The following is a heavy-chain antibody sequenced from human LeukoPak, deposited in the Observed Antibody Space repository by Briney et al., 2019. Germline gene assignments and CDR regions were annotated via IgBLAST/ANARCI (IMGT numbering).Heavy chain of an antibody. D-gene: IGHD4-17*01. V-gene: IGHV3-23*01. CDR2: ISGSGGST. Sequence: GGSLRLSCAASGFTFSSFAMSGVRQAPGKGLEWVSTISGSGGSTNYADSVKGRFTFSRDNSKKTLYLQMNSLRAEDTAVYYCAKDLPDYGDYIEGSWGQGTLVTVS. CDR1: GFTFSSFA. CDR3: AKDLPDYGDYIEGS. J-gene: IGHJ5*02.